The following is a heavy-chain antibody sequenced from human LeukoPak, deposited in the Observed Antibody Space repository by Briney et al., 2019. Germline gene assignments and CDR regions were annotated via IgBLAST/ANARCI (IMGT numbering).Heavy chain of an antibody. CDR2: ISSSSSYI. D-gene: IGHD7-27*01. CDR1: GFTFSSYS. CDR3: ARAPDGDPDY. J-gene: IGHJ4*02. V-gene: IGHV3-21*01. Sequence: GGSLRLSCAASGFTFSSYSMSWVRQAPGKGLEWVSSISSSSSYIYYADSVKGRFNISRDNAKNSLYLQMNSLRAEDTAVYYCARAPDGDPDYWGQGTLVTVSS.